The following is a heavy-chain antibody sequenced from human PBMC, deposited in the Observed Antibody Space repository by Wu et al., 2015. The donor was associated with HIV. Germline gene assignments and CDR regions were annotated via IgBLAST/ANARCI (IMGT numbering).Heavy chain of an antibody. V-gene: IGHV1-18*04. CDR3: ARDQSSGTFDY. J-gene: IGHJ4*02. Sequence: QLVQSGAEVTKPGASVKVSCKASGYTFTNYGVTWVRQAPGQGLEWMGWINPYNGNTNYAQNFQGRVTMTTDSSTSTAYMELRSLRSDDTAVYFCARDQSSGTFDYWARERWSASPQ. CDR1: GYTFTNYG. D-gene: IGHD6-25*01. CDR2: INPYNGNT.